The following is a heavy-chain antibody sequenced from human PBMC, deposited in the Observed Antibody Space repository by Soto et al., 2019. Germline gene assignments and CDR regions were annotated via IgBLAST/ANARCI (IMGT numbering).Heavy chain of an antibody. CDR1: GGSITSSNW. CDR2: VYHSGNT. Sequence: PSEPLSLTCAVSGGSITSSNWWTWVRQPPGKGLEWIGEVYHSGNTNYNPSLRSRVTISLDKSRNQFSLNLSSVTAADTAFYYCTISAARRQFDYWGQGTLVTVSS. J-gene: IGHJ4*02. D-gene: IGHD6-13*01. CDR3: TISAARRQFDY. V-gene: IGHV4-4*02.